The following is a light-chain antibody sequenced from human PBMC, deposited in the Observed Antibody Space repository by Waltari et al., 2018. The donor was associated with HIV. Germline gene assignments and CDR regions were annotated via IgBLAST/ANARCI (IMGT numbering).Light chain of an antibody. V-gene: IGKV3-20*01. J-gene: IGKJ5*01. CDR2: GAS. CDR1: QSVSSSY. CDR3: QQYSGSRPIT. Sequence: EIVLTQSPGTLSLSPGERVTLSCRASQSVSSSYLAWYQQKPGQAPRLLIYGASSRATGIPDRFSGSGSGTDFTLTISRLEPEDFAVYFCQQYSGSRPITFGQGTRLEIK.